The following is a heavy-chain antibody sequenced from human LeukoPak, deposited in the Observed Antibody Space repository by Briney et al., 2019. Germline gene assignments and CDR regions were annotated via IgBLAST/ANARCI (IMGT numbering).Heavy chain of an antibody. CDR2: MYLSGTT. Sequence: SGTLSLTCTVSGDSINSLDLWSWVRQPPGKGLEWIGEMYLSGTTHSNPSVKSRVTISIDKSKSQFFLNLSSVTAADTALYYCAKKVVVGATSPYSDFQDWGQGTLVTVSS. CDR1: GDSINSLDL. V-gene: IGHV4-4*02. J-gene: IGHJ1*01. D-gene: IGHD1-26*01. CDR3: AKKVVVGATSPYSDFQD.